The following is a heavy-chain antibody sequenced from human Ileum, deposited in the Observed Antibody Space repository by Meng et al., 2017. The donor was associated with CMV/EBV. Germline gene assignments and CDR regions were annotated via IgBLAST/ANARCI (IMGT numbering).Heavy chain of an antibody. CDR3: AKGTGVTDPFDY. J-gene: IGHJ4*02. D-gene: IGHD1-14*01. CDR2: IYVSGST. Sequence: QLQESGPGLGKPSETLSLTCIISGGSITSYYWSWIRQPAGKGLEWIGRIYVSGSTNYNPSLKSRVTMSVDTSKNQFSLKLSSVTAADTAIYYCAKGTGVTDPFDYWGQGTLVTVSS. CDR1: GGSITSYY. V-gene: IGHV4-4*07.